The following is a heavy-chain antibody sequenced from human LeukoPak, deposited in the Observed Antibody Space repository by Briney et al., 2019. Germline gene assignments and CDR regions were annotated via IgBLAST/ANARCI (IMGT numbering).Heavy chain of an antibody. D-gene: IGHD5-12*01. CDR2: INPAGSET. CDR3: ATFGLVAALDL. J-gene: IGHJ4*02. Sequence: PGGSLRLPCAASGFPFNAYWMAWVRQAPGTGLEWVANINPAGSETFHVDPVKGRFSISRDHAKNLVYLQMNSLRAEDTAVYYCATFGLVAALDLWGQGTLVTVSS. V-gene: IGHV3-7*01. CDR1: GFPFNAYW.